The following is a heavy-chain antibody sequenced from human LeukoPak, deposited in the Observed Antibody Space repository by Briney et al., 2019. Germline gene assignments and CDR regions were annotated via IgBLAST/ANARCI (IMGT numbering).Heavy chain of an antibody. CDR3: ARVDYGDYVYFQH. CDR1: GGSISSGSYY. D-gene: IGHD4-17*01. CDR2: IYYSGST. J-gene: IGHJ1*01. V-gene: IGHV4-61*01. Sequence: PSETLSLTCTVSGGSISSGSYYRSWIRQPPGKGLEWIGYIYYSGSTNYNPSLKSRVTISVDTSKNQFSLKLSSVTAADTAVYYCARVDYGDYVYFQHWGQGTLVTVSS.